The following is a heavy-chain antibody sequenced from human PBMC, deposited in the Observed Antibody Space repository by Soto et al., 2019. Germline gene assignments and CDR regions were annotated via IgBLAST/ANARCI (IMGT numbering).Heavy chain of an antibody. V-gene: IGHV4-34*01. D-gene: IGHD2-8*02. CDR2: INHSGST. Sequence: QVQLQQWGAGLLKPSETLSLTCAAYGGSFSGYYWTWIRQPPGTGLEWIGEINHSGSTNYNPSLKSRVTISGDTSKNQFSLKLTSVPPADTAVYYCARDKITGLFDYWGQGTLVTVSS. J-gene: IGHJ4*02. CDR1: GGSFSGYY. CDR3: ARDKITGLFDY.